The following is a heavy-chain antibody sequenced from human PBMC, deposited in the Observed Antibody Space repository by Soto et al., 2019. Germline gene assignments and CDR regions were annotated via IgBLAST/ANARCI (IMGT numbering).Heavy chain of an antibody. CDR3: AREALWFGGFDP. CDR2: INAGNGNT. Sequence: ASVKVSCKASGYTFTSYAMHWVRQAPGQRLEWMGWINAGNGNTKYSQKFQGRVTITRDTSASTAYMELSSLRSEDTAVYYCAREALWFGGFDPWGQGTLVTVSS. D-gene: IGHD3-10*01. J-gene: IGHJ5*02. CDR1: GYTFTSYA. V-gene: IGHV1-3*01.